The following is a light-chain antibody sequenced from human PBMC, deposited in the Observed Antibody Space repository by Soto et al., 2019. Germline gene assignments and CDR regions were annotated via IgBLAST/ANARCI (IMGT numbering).Light chain of an antibody. J-gene: IGKJ1*01. CDR1: QNITKW. CDR3: HSDIAL. V-gene: IGKV1-5*01. CDR2: DAS. Sequence: DIQMTQSPSTLSASVGDRVTITCRASQNITKWLAWYQQKPGKAPKVLIYDASNLHSGVPSRFSGSGSGTNFPLSISIRLLYYFAPLSPHSDIALFAQGP.